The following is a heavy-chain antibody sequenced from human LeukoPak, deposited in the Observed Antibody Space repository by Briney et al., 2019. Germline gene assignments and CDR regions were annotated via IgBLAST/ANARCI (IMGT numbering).Heavy chain of an antibody. J-gene: IGHJ3*02. Sequence: SETLSLACAVSGGSISSGGYSWSWIRQPPGKGLEWIGYIYHSGSTYYNPSLKSRVTISVDRSKNQFSLKLSSVTAADTAVYYCARLLTDYDYVWGSYRVDAFDIWGQGTMVTVSS. CDR1: GGSISSGGYS. CDR2: IYHSGST. V-gene: IGHV4-30-2*01. CDR3: ARLLTDYDYVWGSYRVDAFDI. D-gene: IGHD3-16*02.